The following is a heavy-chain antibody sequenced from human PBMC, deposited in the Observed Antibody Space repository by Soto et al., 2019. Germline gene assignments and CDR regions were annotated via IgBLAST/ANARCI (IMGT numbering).Heavy chain of an antibody. V-gene: IGHV3-11*05. CDR3: ARGGRGGYSSSNYYGMGV. Sequence: QVQLVESGGGLVKPGGSLRLSCAASGFTFSDYYMSWIRQAPGKGLEWVSYIGSSSSYTNYADSVKGRFTISRDNAKNSLYPQMNSLRAEDTAVYYCARGGRGGYSSSNYYGMGVWGQGTTVTVSS. D-gene: IGHD6-13*01. CDR1: GFTFSDYY. CDR2: IGSSSSYT. J-gene: IGHJ6*02.